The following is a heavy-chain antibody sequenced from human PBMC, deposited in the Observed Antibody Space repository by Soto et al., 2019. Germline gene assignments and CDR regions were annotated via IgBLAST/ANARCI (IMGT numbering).Heavy chain of an antibody. CDR1: GVSVSHYH. CDR3: ARCHFDRAGSAIDLLS. D-gene: IGHD3-22*01. Sequence: SETLSLTCSVSGVSVSHYHRTGIRLTPKKELQWIGFIHYNGRTDSSPSLKSRVTISLDMSKNHVSLILKSVNIADSAIYYCARCHFDRAGSAIDLLSLGQALPVTVSP. J-gene: IGHJ5*02. V-gene: IGHV4-59*02. CDR2: IHYNGRT.